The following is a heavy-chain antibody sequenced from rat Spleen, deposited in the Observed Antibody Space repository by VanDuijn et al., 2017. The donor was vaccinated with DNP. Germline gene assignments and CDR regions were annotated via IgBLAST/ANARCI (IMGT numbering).Heavy chain of an antibody. CDR2: INSAGHT. V-gene: IGHV3-3*01. D-gene: IGHD1-4*01. J-gene: IGHJ4*01. CDR1: GYSITSSYR. CDR3: ARGLPGYNYYYAMDA. Sequence: EVQLQESGPGLVKPSQSLSLTCSVTGYSITSSYRWNWIRKFPGNKLEWMGYINSAGHTNYTPSLKSRISITRDTSKNQFFLQVNSVTTEDTATYYCARGLPGYNYYYAMDAWGQGTSVTVSS.